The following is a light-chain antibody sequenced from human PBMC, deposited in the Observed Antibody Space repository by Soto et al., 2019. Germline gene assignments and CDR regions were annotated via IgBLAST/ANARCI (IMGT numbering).Light chain of an antibody. CDR1: SSDVGAYNY. CDR3: SAYAGGRNYVM. Sequence: QSVLTQPPSASGSPGQSVTISCTGTSSDVGAYNYVSWYQQHPGKAPKLMIYEVNKRPSGVPDRFSGSKSGNTASLTVSGLQPEDEADYYCSAYAGGRNYVMLGGGTKVTVL. J-gene: IGLJ3*02. CDR2: EVN. V-gene: IGLV2-8*01.